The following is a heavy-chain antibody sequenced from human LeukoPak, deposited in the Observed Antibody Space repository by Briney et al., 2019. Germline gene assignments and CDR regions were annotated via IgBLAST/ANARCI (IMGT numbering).Heavy chain of an antibody. V-gene: IGHV4-59*01. CDR2: IYYSGST. J-gene: IGHJ4*02. Sequence: SETLSLTCTVSGCTISSYYWSWIRQPPGKGLEWIGYIYYSGSTNYNPSLKSRVTISVEPSKNQFPLKLSSVTAADTAVYYCVILAMVRGVIFDYWGQGTLVTVSS. D-gene: IGHD3-10*01. CDR1: GCTISSYY. CDR3: VILAMVRGVIFDY.